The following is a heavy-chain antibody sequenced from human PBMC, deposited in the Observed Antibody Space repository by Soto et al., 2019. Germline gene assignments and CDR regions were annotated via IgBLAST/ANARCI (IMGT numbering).Heavy chain of an antibody. V-gene: IGHV3-53*01. CDR1: GLTISGKKY. CDR3: ATWLLREHAYDI. CDR2: LYDVDGT. D-gene: IGHD1-26*01. J-gene: IGHJ3*02. Sequence: SLRLSCAALGLTISGKKYMSWVRQAPGRGLEWVSGLYDVDGTYYADSVKGRFTISSDTSKTIVFLQMTSLGPDDTAVYYCATWLLREHAYDIWGLGTTVTVSS.